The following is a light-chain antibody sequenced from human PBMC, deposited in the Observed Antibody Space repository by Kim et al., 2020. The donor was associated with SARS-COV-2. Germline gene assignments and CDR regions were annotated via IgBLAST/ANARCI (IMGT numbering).Light chain of an antibody. J-gene: IGKJ4*01. Sequence: EIVMTPSPATLSLSPGERATLSCRASQSLSSKYLAWYQQKPGQTPRLLIYGTSTRATGVPSRFSGSGSGTDFTLTINSLQPEDFAVYYSQQDYTFPLTFGGGTKGDIK. CDR1: QSLSSKY. CDR2: GTS. CDR3: QQDYTFPLT. V-gene: IGKV3D-7*01.